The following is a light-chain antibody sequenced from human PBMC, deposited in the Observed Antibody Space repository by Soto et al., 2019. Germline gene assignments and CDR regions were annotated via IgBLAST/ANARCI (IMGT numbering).Light chain of an antibody. CDR2: SDN. J-gene: IGLJ3*02. CDR1: HSNIGTTT. CDR3: AAWDDSLNGPV. V-gene: IGLV1-44*01. Sequence: QAVLTQPPSASGTPGQRVTIFCSGSHSNIGTTTVNWYQQLPGTAPKLLIYSDNQRPSGVPDRFSGSKSGTSASLAISGLQSEDEADYHCAAWDDSLNGPVFGGGTKLTVL.